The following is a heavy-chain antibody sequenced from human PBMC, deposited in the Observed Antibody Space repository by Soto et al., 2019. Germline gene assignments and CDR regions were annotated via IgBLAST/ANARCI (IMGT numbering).Heavy chain of an antibody. CDR1: GFTFSSYA. CDR2: ISGSGGST. CDR3: AKALGSSWYSPFDY. V-gene: IGHV3-23*01. Sequence: ESGGGLVQPGGSLRLSCAASGFTFSSYAMSWVRQAPGTGLEWVSAISGSGGSTYYADAVKGRFTISRDNSKNTLYLQMNSLRAEDTAVYYCAKALGSSWYSPFDYWGQGTLVTVSS. J-gene: IGHJ4*02. D-gene: IGHD6-13*01.